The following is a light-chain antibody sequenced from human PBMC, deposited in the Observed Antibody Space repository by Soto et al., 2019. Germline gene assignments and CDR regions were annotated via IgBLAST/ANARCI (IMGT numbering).Light chain of an antibody. CDR1: QGLLHGSGYNY. J-gene: IGKJ3*01. Sequence: DVVMTQSPLSLPVTPGEPASISCRSSQGLLHGSGYNYLDWFLQKPGQSPQLLIYLGSNRASGVPDRFSGSTSGTDFTLHISRVEAEDVGVYYCMQTLQTPFTFGPGTKVHI. V-gene: IGKV2-28*01. CDR2: LGS. CDR3: MQTLQTPFT.